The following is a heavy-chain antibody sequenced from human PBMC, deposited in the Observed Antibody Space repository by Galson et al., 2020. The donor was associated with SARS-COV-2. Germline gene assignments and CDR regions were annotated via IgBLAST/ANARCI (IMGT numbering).Heavy chain of an antibody. V-gene: IGHV1-69*01. CDR2: IIPIFGTA. Sequence: KISCKASGGTFSSYAISWVRQAPGQGLEWMGGIIPIFGTANYAQKFQGRVTITADESTSTAYMELSSLRSEDTAVYYCALGGGYDFMLAVFDPWGQGTLVTVSS. J-gene: IGHJ5*02. CDR3: ALGGGYDFMLAVFDP. D-gene: IGHD5-12*01. CDR1: GGTFSSYA.